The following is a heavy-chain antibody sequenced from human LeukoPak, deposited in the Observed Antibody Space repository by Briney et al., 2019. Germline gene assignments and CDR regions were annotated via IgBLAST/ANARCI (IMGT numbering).Heavy chain of an antibody. CDR2: IKSKTDGGTT. V-gene: IGHV3-15*01. J-gene: IGHJ4*02. D-gene: IGHD2-8*01. Sequence: GGSLRLSCAASGFTFLNAWMSWVRQAPGKGLEWVGRIKSKTDGGTTDYAAPVKGRFTISRDESKNTLFLQMNSLKTEDTAVYYCTTENVLMVHGMANFDYWGQGTLVTVSS. CDR1: GFTFLNAW. CDR3: TTENVLMVHGMANFDY.